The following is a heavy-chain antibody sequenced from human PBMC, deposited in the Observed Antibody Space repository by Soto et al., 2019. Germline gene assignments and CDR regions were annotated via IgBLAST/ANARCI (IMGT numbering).Heavy chain of an antibody. Sequence: ASVKVSCKASGYTFTGYYMHWVRQAPGQGLEWMGWIDPNSGGTNYAQKFQGRVTMTRDTSISTAYMELSRLRSDDTAVYYCARDVYYGSGSYPDYYYYYYGMDVWGQGTTVTVSS. CDR1: GYTFTGYY. CDR2: IDPNSGGT. CDR3: ARDVYYGSGSYPDYYYYYYGMDV. V-gene: IGHV1-2*02. J-gene: IGHJ6*02. D-gene: IGHD3-10*01.